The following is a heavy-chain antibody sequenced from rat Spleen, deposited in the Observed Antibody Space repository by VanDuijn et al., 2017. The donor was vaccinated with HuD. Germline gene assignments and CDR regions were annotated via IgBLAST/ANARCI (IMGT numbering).Heavy chain of an antibody. J-gene: IGHJ2*01. CDR1: GFTFSDYY. CDR3: TTVEIWELEPPDY. CDR2: INYEGSGT. V-gene: IGHV5S10*01. D-gene: IGHD5-1*01. Sequence: EVQLVESDGGLVQPGRSLKLSCAASGFTFSDYYMAWVRQAPTKGLEWVATINYEGSGTYYRDPVKGRFTISRDNAKSTLYLQMDSLRSEDTATYYCTTVEIWELEPPDYWGQGVMVTVSS.